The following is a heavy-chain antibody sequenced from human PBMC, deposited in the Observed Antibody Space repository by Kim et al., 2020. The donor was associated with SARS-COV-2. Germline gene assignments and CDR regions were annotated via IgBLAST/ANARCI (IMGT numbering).Heavy chain of an antibody. CDR3: ARGLGSSGYLSGYYYYGMDV. V-gene: IGHV3-66*02. CDR2: IYSGGST. J-gene: IGHJ6*02. Sequence: GGSLRLSYAASGFTVSSNYMSWVRQAPGKGLEWVSVIYSGGSTYYADSVKGRFTISRDNSKNTLYLQMNSLRAEDTAVYYCARGLGSSGYLSGYYYYGMDVWGQGTTVTVSS. CDR1: GFTVSSNY. D-gene: IGHD3-22*01.